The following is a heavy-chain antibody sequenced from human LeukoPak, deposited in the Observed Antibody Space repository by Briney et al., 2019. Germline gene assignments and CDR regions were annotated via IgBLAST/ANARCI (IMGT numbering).Heavy chain of an antibody. J-gene: IGHJ4*02. Sequence: GGSLRLSCAASGFTFSTYNMNWVRQAPGKGLEWVSSLPGSSTYTYYADSLKGRFTISRDTTKNPLYLQMNSLSPEDTAVYYCARGSYGSFDYWGQGTLVSVSS. CDR1: GFTFSTYN. D-gene: IGHD5-18*01. V-gene: IGHV3-21*01. CDR3: ARGSYGSFDY. CDR2: LPGSSTYT.